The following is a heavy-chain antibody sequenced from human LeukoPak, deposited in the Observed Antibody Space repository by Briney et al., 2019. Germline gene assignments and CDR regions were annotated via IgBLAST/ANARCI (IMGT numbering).Heavy chain of an antibody. Sequence: PGGSLGLSCAAPGFTFSSYSMNWVRQAPGKGLEWVSYISSSSSTIYYADSVKGRFTISRDNAKNSLYLQMSSLRDEDTAVYYCARANGMDVWGQGTTVTVSS. CDR3: ARANGMDV. J-gene: IGHJ6*02. CDR2: ISSSSSTI. CDR1: GFTFSSYS. V-gene: IGHV3-48*02.